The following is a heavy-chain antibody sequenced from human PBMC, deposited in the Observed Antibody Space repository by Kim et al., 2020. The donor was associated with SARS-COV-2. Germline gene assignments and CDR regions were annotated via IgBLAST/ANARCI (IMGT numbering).Heavy chain of an antibody. J-gene: IGHJ3*02. D-gene: IGHD3-10*01. Sequence: SVKGRFTISRDNAKKSLVLQMNSLRDEDSAVYYCARDSIRYGAVTNDAFDIWGQGTMVTVSS. CDR3: ARDSIRYGAVTNDAFDI. V-gene: IGHV3-48*02.